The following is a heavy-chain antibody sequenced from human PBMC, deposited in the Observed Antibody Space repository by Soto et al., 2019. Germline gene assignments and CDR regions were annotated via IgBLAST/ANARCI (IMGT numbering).Heavy chain of an antibody. V-gene: IGHV4-30-2*01. J-gene: IGHJ5*02. CDR2: IYHSGYT. D-gene: IGHD1-1*01. CDR3: ARDQLEGNWFEP. CDR1: GGSISSGGYS. Sequence: NPSETLSLTCAVSGGSISSGGYSWNWIRQAPGKGLEWIGYIYHSGYTLYNPSLKGRVTISVDKSKNHFSLNLTSVTAADTAVYYCARDQLEGNWFEPWGQGTLVTVSS.